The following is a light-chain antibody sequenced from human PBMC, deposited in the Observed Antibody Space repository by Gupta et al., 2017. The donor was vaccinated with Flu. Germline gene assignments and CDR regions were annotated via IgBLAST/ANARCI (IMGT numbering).Light chain of an antibody. Sequence: QSVLPQPPSASGTPGQRVTISCSGGNSNIGINYVYWYQQLPGAAPKLLIYRSNQRPSGVPDRVSGSKSGTSASLAISGLRSEDEADYFCAAWDDSLSGVVFGGGTKLTVL. CDR1: NSNIGINY. CDR2: RSN. J-gene: IGLJ2*01. CDR3: AAWDDSLSGVV. V-gene: IGLV1-47*01.